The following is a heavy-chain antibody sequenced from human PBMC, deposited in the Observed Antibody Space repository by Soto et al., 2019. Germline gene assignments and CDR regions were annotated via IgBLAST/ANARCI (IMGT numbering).Heavy chain of an antibody. J-gene: IGHJ4*02. Sequence: QVQLVQSGAEVKKPGSSVKVSCKASGGTFSGYAISWVRQAPGQRLEWMGAFIPFFGSPNYAQKFQGRLTITADDSPSTGYMKLTSLTSDDTAVYYCARVGQQMDVDHWGQGTLVTVSS. D-gene: IGHD6-13*01. CDR2: FIPFFGSP. CDR3: ARVGQQMDVDH. CDR1: GGTFSGYA. V-gene: IGHV1-69*01.